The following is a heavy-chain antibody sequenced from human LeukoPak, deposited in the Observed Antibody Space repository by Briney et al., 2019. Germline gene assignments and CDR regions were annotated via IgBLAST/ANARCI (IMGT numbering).Heavy chain of an antibody. CDR2: IRYDGSNK. D-gene: IGHD6-19*01. V-gene: IGHV3-33*06. Sequence: AVIRYDGSNKYYADSVKGRFTISRDISKNTLYLQMNSLRAEDTAVYYCAKDMYSSGWPDYWGQGTLVTVSS. J-gene: IGHJ4*02. CDR3: AKDMYSSGWPDY.